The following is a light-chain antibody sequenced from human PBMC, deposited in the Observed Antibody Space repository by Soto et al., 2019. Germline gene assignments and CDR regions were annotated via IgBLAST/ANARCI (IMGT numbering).Light chain of an antibody. CDR3: QKYNSLYT. CDR1: QSISSW. CDR2: KAS. V-gene: IGKV1-5*03. J-gene: IGKJ2*01. Sequence: DIQMTQSPSTLSASVGDRVTITCRASQSISSWLAWYQQKPGKAPKLLIYKASSLESGVPSRFSGSGSWTEFRLTISSLPPDDVATYYGQKYNSLYTFGQGTKLEIK.